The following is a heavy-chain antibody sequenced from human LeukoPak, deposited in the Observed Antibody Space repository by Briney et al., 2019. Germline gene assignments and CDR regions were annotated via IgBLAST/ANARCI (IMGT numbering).Heavy chain of an antibody. CDR2: INHSGST. J-gene: IGHJ4*02. Sequence: PSETLSLTCAVYGGSFSGYYWSWIRQPPGKGLEWIGEINHSGSTNYNPSLKSRVTISVDTSKNQFSLKLSSVTAADTAVYYCAREGGRAQQPRDFDYWGQGTLVTVSS. CDR1: GGSFSGYY. V-gene: IGHV4-34*01. D-gene: IGHD6-13*01. CDR3: AREGGRAQQPRDFDY.